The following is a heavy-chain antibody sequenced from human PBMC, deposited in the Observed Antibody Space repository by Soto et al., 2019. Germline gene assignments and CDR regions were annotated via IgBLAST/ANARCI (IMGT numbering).Heavy chain of an antibody. Sequence: SLRLSCAASAFTFSDYYMGWIRQAPGKGLEWLSYISGNGNTIYYADSVKGRFTVSRDNAKNLLYLQMNSLRVEDTAVYYCAASAVVAAPHWGQGALVTVSS. CDR3: AASAVVAAPH. V-gene: IGHV3-11*01. CDR2: ISGNGNTI. D-gene: IGHD2-15*01. CDR1: AFTFSDYY. J-gene: IGHJ4*02.